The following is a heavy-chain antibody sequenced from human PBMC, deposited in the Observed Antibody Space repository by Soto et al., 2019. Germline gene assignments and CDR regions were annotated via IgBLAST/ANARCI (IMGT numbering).Heavy chain of an antibody. V-gene: IGHV1-2*02. Sequence: ASVKVSCKASGYIFTDYYMHWVRQAPGQDLGWMGWINPNSGNTNYAQKFQVRVTMTSDTSTNTAYMVLRSLRSDDTAVYYCARAYCSGSSCYRYGMDVWGQGTTVTSP. D-gene: IGHD2-15*01. J-gene: IGHJ6*02. CDR3: ARAYCSGSSCYRYGMDV. CDR2: INPNSGNT. CDR1: GYIFTDYY.